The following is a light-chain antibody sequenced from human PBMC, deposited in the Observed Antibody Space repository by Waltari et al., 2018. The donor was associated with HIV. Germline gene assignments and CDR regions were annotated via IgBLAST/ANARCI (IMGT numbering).Light chain of an antibody. CDR2: TNT. V-gene: IGLV1-44*01. CDR1: SSNIGANT. J-gene: IGLJ2*01. CDR3: ATWDDSLNGHVV. Sequence: QSVLTQPPSASGTPGQRVTISCSGRSSNIGANTVNWYQQLPGTAPKLLIYTNTQRPSGVPDRFSGSKSGTSASLAISGLQSEDEADYYCATWDDSLNGHVVFGGGTKLTVL.